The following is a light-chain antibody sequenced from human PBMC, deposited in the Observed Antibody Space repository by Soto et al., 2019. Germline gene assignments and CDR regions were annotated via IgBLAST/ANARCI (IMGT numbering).Light chain of an antibody. CDR1: SSDVGGYNY. CDR2: DVS. CDR3: SSYTISSNPYV. V-gene: IGLV2-14*01. Sequence: QSALTQPASVSGSPGQSITISCTGTSSDVGGYNYVSWYQQHPGKAPKLMIYDVSNRPSGVSNRFSGSKSGNTASLTISGLQAEDEADYYCSSYTISSNPYVFGTGTKVTVL. J-gene: IGLJ1*01.